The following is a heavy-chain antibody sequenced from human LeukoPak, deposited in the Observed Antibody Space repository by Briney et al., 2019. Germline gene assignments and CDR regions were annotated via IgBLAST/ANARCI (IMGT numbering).Heavy chain of an antibody. V-gene: IGHV4-39*01. CDR1: GGSISSSSYY. Sequence: SETLSLTCTVSGGSISSSSYYWGWIRQPPGKGLEWSGSIFYSGSTSHNPSLKGRVTLSVDTSKNHFSLKLSSVTAADTAVYYCARHCCSSNICHFDYWGLGTLVTVSS. CDR3: ARHCCSSNICHFDY. J-gene: IGHJ4*02. CDR2: IFYSGST. D-gene: IGHD2-2*01.